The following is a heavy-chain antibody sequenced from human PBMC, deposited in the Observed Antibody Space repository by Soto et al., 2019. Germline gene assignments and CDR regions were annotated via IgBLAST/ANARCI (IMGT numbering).Heavy chain of an antibody. CDR1: GGSVKTYGYY. CDR2: MYYSGDI. Sequence: QVQLQESGPGLVKPSQTLSLTCSVSGGSVKTYGYYWTWMRQPPGKGLEWIGSMYYSGDIYHNPSLKSRITISVDTSKNQFSLRLTSVTAADTAVYFCVGNYDSSLDYWGQGTLVAVSS. V-gene: IGHV4-30-4*01. J-gene: IGHJ4*02. D-gene: IGHD3-22*01. CDR3: VGNYDSSLDY.